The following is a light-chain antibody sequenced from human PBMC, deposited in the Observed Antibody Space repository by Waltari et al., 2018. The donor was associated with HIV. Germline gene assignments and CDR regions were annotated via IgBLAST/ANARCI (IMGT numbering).Light chain of an antibody. CDR3: CSYADTYFVV. Sequence: QSALTQPRSVSGSPGQSVTISCTGTSSDVGGYNYVSWYQHHPNKGPNLLIYDGTKRPSGVPDRFSGSKSGNTASLTIPGLQAEDEADYYCCSYADTYFVVFGGRTTLTVL. J-gene: IGLJ2*01. V-gene: IGLV2-11*01. CDR2: DGT. CDR1: SSDVGGYNY.